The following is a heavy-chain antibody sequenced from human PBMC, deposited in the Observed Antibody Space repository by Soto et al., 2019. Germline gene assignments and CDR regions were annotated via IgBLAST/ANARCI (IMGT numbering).Heavy chain of an antibody. CDR2: ISPKSGGT. D-gene: IGHD6-19*01. CDR3: ARPPGYISDWYYFDL. Sequence: GASVKVSCKASGYTFTSYDINWVRQATGQGLEWMGWISPKSGGTNYAQKFQGRVTMTWDTSLNTAYMELSSLISEDTAVYYCARPPGYISDWYYFDLWGQGTLVTVSS. V-gene: IGHV1-2*02. CDR1: GYTFTSYD. J-gene: IGHJ4*02.